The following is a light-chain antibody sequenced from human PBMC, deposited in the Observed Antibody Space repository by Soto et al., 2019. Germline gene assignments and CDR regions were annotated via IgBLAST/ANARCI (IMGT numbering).Light chain of an antibody. V-gene: IGKV1-5*03. CDR2: KAS. CDR3: HQYSASHT. CDR1: QSISSW. Sequence: STLSASVGDRIIITCRASQSISSWLAWYQQKPGKAPKLLIYKASSLESGVPSRFSGSGSGTEFTLTISSLQPDDSATYFCHQYSASHTFGGGTKVDIK. J-gene: IGKJ4*01.